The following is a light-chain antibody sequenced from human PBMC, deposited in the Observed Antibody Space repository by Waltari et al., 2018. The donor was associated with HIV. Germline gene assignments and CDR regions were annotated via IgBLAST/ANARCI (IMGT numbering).Light chain of an antibody. Sequence: QSVVTQSPSASGTPGQSVTISCSGSSSNIGSNNVFWYQPLPGTAPKLLIYRDNQRPQGVLDEFPAPRPGPSAPLPIGGLRSKVEAVYNCVVWDDGRVGGVFG. CDR1: SSNIGSNN. CDR2: RDN. J-gene: IGLJ1*01. CDR3: VVWDDGRVGGV. V-gene: IGLV1-47*01.